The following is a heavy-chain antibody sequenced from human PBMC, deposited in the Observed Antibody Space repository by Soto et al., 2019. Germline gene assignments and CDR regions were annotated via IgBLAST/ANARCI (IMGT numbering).Heavy chain of an antibody. CDR3: ARVDYPGAFDI. CDR1: GFTFSSYD. D-gene: IGHD3-10*01. Sequence: GESLKISCAASGFTFSSYDMHWVRQATGKGLEWVSAIGTAGDTYYPGSVKGRFTISRENAKNSLYLQMNSLRAGDTAVYYCARVDYPGAFDIWGQGTMVTVSS. V-gene: IGHV3-13*01. J-gene: IGHJ3*02. CDR2: IGTAGDT.